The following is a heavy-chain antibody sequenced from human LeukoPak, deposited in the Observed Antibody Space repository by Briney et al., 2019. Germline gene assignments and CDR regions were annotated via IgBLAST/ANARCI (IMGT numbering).Heavy chain of an antibody. CDR2: IYYSGST. CDR3: ARLVRYHDY. V-gene: IGHV4-59*01. CDR1: GGSISSYY. Sequence: SETLSLTCTVSGGSISSYYWSWIRQPPGKGLEWIGYIYYSGSTNYNPSLKSRVTISVDTSKNQFSLQLSSVTAADTAVYYCARLVRYHDYWGQGTLVTVSS. J-gene: IGHJ4*02. D-gene: IGHD3-9*01.